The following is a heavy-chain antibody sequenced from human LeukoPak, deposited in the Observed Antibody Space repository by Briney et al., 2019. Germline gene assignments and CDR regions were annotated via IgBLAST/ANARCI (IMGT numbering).Heavy chain of an antibody. D-gene: IGHD3-22*01. V-gene: IGHV3-53*01. J-gene: IGHJ4*02. CDR2: IYSGGST. Sequence: PGGSLRLSCAASGFTVSSNYMSWVRQAPGKVLEWVSVIYSGGSTYYADSVKGRFTISRDNSKNTLYLQMNSLRAEDTAVYYCARDGGDYYDSSGSLDYWGQGTLVTVSS. CDR3: ARDGGDYYDSSGSLDY. CDR1: GFTVSSNY.